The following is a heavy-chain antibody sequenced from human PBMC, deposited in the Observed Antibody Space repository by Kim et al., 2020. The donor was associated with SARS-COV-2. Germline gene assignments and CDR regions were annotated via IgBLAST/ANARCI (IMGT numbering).Heavy chain of an antibody. J-gene: IGHJ4*02. Sequence: GESLKISCKGSGYSFTSYWISWVRQMPGKGLEWMGRIDPSDSYTNYSPSFQGHVTISADKSISTAYLQWSSLKASDTAMYYCARLLNPTDLPSVSPVGATRGGDYWGQGTLVTVSS. D-gene: IGHD1-26*01. V-gene: IGHV5-10-1*01. CDR1: GYSFTSYW. CDR3: ARLLNPTDLPSVSPVGATRGGDY. CDR2: IDPSDSYT.